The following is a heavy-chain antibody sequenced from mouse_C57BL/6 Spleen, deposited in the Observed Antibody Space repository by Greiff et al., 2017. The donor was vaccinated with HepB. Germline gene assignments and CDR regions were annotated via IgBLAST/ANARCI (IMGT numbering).Heavy chain of an antibody. CDR1: GFTFSSYA. CDR3: TREGYYYGSSGYFDV. D-gene: IGHD1-1*01. CDR2: ISSGGDYI. Sequence: EVQGVESGEGLVKPGGSLKLSCAASGFTFSSYAMSWVRQTPEKRLEWVAYISSGGDYIYYADTVKGRFTISRDNARNTMYLQMSSLKSEDTAMYYCTREGYYYGSSGYFDVWGTGTTVTVSS. V-gene: IGHV5-9-1*02. J-gene: IGHJ1*03.